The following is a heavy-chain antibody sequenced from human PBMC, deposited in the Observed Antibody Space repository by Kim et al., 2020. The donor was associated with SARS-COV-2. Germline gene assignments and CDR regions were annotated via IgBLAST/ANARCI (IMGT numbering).Heavy chain of an antibody. Sequence: GGSLRLSCAASGFTFSSYGMHWVRQAPGKGLEWVAVISYDGSNKYYADSVKGRFTISRDNSKNTLYLQMNSLRAEDTAVYYCAKAPVRLSITTIPSYYYYGMDVWGQGTTVTVSS. J-gene: IGHJ6*02. V-gene: IGHV3-30*18. D-gene: IGHD3-22*01. CDR3: AKAPVRLSITTIPSYYYYGMDV. CDR2: ISYDGSNK. CDR1: GFTFSSYG.